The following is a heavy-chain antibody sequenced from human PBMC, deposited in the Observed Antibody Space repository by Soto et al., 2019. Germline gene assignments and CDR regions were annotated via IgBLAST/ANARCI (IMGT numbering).Heavy chain of an antibody. Sequence: QVQLQQWGAGLLKPSENLSLTCGVDGGSFSGYYWSWIRQPPGKGLEWIGEINHSGGTNYNPSLKSRVTISVDTSKNQFSLKLRTVTAADTAVYYCAREGSGGSFDYWGQGTLVTVSS. J-gene: IGHJ4*02. CDR3: AREGSGGSFDY. CDR1: GGSFSGYY. CDR2: INHSGGT. V-gene: IGHV4-34*01. D-gene: IGHD2-15*01.